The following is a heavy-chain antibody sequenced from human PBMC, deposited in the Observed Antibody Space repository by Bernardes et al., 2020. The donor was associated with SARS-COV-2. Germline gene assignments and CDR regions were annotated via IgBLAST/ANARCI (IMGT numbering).Heavy chain of an antibody. Sequence: GASLKISCKGSGYSFTSYWSGWVRQMPGKGLEWMGIIYPGDSDTRYSPSFQGQVTISADKSISTAYLQWSSLKASDTAMYYCARIQDYYDSSGYFDYWGQGTLVTVSS. CDR3: ARIQDYYDSSGYFDY. CDR1: GYSFTSYW. V-gene: IGHV5-51*01. J-gene: IGHJ4*02. D-gene: IGHD3-22*01. CDR2: IYPGDSDT.